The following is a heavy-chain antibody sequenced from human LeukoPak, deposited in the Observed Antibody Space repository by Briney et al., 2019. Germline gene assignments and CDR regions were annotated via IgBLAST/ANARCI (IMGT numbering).Heavy chain of an antibody. CDR2: ISGSGVVT. D-gene: IGHD1-26*01. Sequence: GGSLRLSCAASGFTFSSYAMSWVRQAPGKGLEWVATISGSGVVTYYADSVKGRFTVSGDNSKNTLYLQMSSLTAADTAVYYCAKDRSIGTYYTFDHWGQGTLVTVSS. J-gene: IGHJ4*02. CDR3: AKDRSIGTYYTFDH. CDR1: GFTFSSYA. V-gene: IGHV3-23*01.